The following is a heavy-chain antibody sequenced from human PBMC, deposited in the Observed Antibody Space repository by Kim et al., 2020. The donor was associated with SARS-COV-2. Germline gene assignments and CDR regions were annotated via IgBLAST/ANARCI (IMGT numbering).Heavy chain of an antibody. Sequence: VKGRFTISRDNAKNILYMQMNSLRADDTAVYYCARADCSGASSSPPYFDYWGQGTLVTVSS. D-gene: IGHD2-15*01. V-gene: IGHV3-7*04. J-gene: IGHJ4*02. CDR3: ARADCSGASSSPPYFDY.